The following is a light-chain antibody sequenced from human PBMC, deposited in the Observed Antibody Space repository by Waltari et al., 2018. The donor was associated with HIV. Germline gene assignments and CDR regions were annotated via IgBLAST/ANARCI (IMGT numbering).Light chain of an antibody. Sequence: QSALTQPASVPGSPGQSITLSCTGTSSDVGSYNLVSCYQQHPGKAPKLMTYEGSKRPSGVANRVSGSKSGNTASLTSSGLQAEDEADYYCCSYAGSSTFVVFGGGTKLTVL. CDR2: EGS. CDR1: SSDVGSYNL. CDR3: CSYAGSSTFVV. V-gene: IGLV2-23*03. J-gene: IGLJ2*01.